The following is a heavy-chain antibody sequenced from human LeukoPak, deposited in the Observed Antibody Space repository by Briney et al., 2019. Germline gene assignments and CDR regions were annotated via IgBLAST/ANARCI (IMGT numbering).Heavy chain of an antibody. Sequence: SETLSLTCTVSGGSIRASTYYWGWIRQPPEKGLEWIGSFYYTGSTYDHPPLKSRVTISVDTSKNQVSLKLSSVTAADTAVYYCARLLYDSRGYYYFDYWGQGTLVTVSS. CDR1: GGSIRASTYY. V-gene: IGHV4-39*01. CDR2: FYYTGST. CDR3: ARLLYDSRGYYYFDY. D-gene: IGHD3-22*01. J-gene: IGHJ4*02.